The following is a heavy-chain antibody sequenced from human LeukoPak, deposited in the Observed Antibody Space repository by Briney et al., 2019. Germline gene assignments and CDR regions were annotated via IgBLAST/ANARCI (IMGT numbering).Heavy chain of an antibody. CDR3: ARGYYGSGSYYNRPGTFYFDY. V-gene: IGHV4-59*01. CDR2: IYYSGST. Sequence: SETLSLTCTVSGGSISSYYWSWIRQPPGKGLEWIGYIYYSGSTNYNPSLKSRVTISVDTSKNQFSLKLSSVTAADTAVYYCARGYYGSGSYYNRPGTFYFDYWGQGTLVTVSS. J-gene: IGHJ4*02. CDR1: GGSISSYY. D-gene: IGHD3-10*01.